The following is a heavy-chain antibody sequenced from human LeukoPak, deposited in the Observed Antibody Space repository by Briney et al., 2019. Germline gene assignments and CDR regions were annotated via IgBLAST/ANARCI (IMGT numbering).Heavy chain of an antibody. J-gene: IGHJ4*02. V-gene: IGHV3-23*01. Sequence: GGSLRLSCAASGFTFSSYAMSWVRQAPGKGLEWVSTISGGGGSTYFAGSVKGRFTISRDNSKSTLYLQMNSLRAEDTAVYYCAKVGPITMIVVGHYFDYWGQGTLVTVSS. CDR3: AKVGPITMIVVGHYFDY. D-gene: IGHD3-22*01. CDR2: ISGGGGST. CDR1: GFTFSSYA.